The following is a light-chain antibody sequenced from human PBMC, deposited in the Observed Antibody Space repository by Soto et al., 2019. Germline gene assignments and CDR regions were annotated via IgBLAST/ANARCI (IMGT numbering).Light chain of an antibody. CDR1: NIGGKS. J-gene: IGLJ2*01. CDR2: DDT. Sequence: SYELTQPPSVSVAPGQTARITCGGNNIGGKSVHWYQQKPGQAPVLVVYDDTDRPLGIPERFSDSNSGNTATLTISRVEAGDEADYYCQVWDSSSDHCVVFGGGTKLTVL. V-gene: IGLV3-21*02. CDR3: QVWDSSSDHCVV.